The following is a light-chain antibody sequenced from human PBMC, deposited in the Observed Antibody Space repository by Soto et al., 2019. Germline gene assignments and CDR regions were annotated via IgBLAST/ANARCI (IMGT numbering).Light chain of an antibody. V-gene: IGKV3-11*01. Sequence: DIVFTQSPATLSLSPGERATLSCRASQSVSYFLAWYQQKPGQAPRLLIYDASNRATGIPARFSGSGSGTDFTLTISSLEPEDFAVYYCQQYGSSPLTFGGGTKVDIK. J-gene: IGKJ4*01. CDR2: DAS. CDR1: QSVSYF. CDR3: QQYGSSPLT.